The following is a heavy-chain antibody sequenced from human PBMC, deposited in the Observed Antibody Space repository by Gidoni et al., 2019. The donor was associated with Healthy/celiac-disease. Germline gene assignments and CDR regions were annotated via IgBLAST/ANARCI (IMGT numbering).Heavy chain of an antibody. CDR1: GFTFSSYS. CDR2: ISSSSSYI. V-gene: IGHV3-21*01. D-gene: IGHD3-10*01. J-gene: IGHJ6*02. Sequence: EVQLVESGGGLVKPGGSLRLSCAASGFTFSSYSMKWVRQAPGKGLEWVSSISSSSSYIYYADPVKGRFTISRDNAKNSLYLQMNSLRAEDTAVYYCAREGGFGELSPYYYGMDVWGQGTTVTVSS. CDR3: AREGGFGELSPYYYGMDV.